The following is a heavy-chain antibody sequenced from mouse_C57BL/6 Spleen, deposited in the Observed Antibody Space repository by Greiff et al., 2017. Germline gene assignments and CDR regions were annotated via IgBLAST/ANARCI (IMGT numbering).Heavy chain of an antibody. D-gene: IGHD2-1*01. CDR3: ARSGYGNYGDYFDY. Sequence: VQLQQPGAELVRPGSSVKLSCKASGYTFTSYWMHWVKQRPIQGLEWIGNIDPSDSETHYNQKFKDKATLTVDKSSSTAYMQLSSLTSEDSAVYYCARSGYGNYGDYFDYWGQGTTLTVSS. V-gene: IGHV1-52*01. J-gene: IGHJ2*01. CDR2: IDPSDSET. CDR1: GYTFTSYW.